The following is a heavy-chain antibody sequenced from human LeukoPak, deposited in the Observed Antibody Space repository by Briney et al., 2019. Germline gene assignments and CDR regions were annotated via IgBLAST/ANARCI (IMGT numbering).Heavy chain of an antibody. CDR1: GGSISSSSYY. D-gene: IGHD3-9*01. J-gene: IGHJ6*03. Sequence: PSETLSLTCTVSGGSISSSSYYWGWIRQPPGKGLEWIGSIYYSGSTYYNPSLKSRVTISVDTSKNQFSLKLSSVTAADTAVYYCARGRYFDWLLKLYYMDVWGKGTTVTISS. CDR3: ARGRYFDWLLKLYYMDV. V-gene: IGHV4-39*07. CDR2: IYYSGST.